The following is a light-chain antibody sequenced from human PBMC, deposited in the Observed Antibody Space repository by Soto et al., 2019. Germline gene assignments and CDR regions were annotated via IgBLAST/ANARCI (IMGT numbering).Light chain of an antibody. CDR2: LNSDGSH. CDR3: QTLGTGIHDV. Sequence: QPVLTQSPSASASLGASVKLTCTLSSGHSSYAIAWHQQQPEKGPRYLMKLNSDGSHSKGDGIPDRFSGSSSGAERYLTISSLQSEDEADYYCQTLGTGIHDVFGTGTKVTVL. J-gene: IGLJ1*01. CDR1: SGHSSYA. V-gene: IGLV4-69*01.